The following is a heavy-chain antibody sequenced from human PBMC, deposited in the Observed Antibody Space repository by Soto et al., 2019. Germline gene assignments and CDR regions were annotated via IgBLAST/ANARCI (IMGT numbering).Heavy chain of an antibody. J-gene: IGHJ4*02. CDR3: ARGNYGSGSYYDY. V-gene: IGHV1-69*02. D-gene: IGHD3-10*01. CDR1: GGTFSSYT. CDR2: IIPILGIA. Sequence: QVQLVQSGAEVKKPGSSVKVSCKASGGTFSSYTISWVRQAPGQGLEWMGRIIPILGIANYAQKFQGRVTITADKSTSTAYMELSSLRSEDTAVYYCARGNYGSGSYYDYWGQGTLVTVPS.